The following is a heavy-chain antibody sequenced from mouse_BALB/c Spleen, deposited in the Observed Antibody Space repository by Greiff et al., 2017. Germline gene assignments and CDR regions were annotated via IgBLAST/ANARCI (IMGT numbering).Heavy chain of an antibody. CDR1: GYSITSDYA. V-gene: IGHV3-2*02. CDR2: ISYSGST. Sequence: ESGPGLVKPSQSLSLTCTVTGYSITSDYAWNWIRQFPGNKLEWMGYISYSGSTSYNPSLKSRISITRDTSKNQFFLQLNSVTTEDTATYYCARRGTRYYFDYWGQGTTLTVSS. J-gene: IGHJ2*01. D-gene: IGHD3-1*01. CDR3: ARRGTRYYFDY.